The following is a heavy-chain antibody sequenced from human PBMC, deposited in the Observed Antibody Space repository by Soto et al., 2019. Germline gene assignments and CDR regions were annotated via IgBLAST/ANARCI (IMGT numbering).Heavy chain of an antibody. V-gene: IGHV4-4*02. Sequence: SETLSLTCAVSGGSISSSNWWSWVPQPPGKGLEWIGEIYHSGSTNYNPPLKSRVTISVDKSKNQFSLKLSSVTAADTAVYYCARIIVGALFRGFDIWGQGTMVTVSS. CDR3: ARIIVGALFRGFDI. CDR1: GGSISSSNW. D-gene: IGHD1-26*01. CDR2: IYHSGST. J-gene: IGHJ3*02.